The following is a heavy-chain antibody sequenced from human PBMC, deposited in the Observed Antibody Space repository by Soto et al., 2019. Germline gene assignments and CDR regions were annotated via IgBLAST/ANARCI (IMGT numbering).Heavy chain of an antibody. CDR2: INHSGST. D-gene: IGHD6-6*01. V-gene: IGHV4-34*01. CDR3: ARGGVAARLGWFDA. CDR1: GGSFSGYY. J-gene: IGHJ5*02. Sequence: SETLSLTCAVYGGSFSGYYWSWIRQPPGKGLEWIGEINHSGSTNYNPSLKSRVTISVDTSKNQFSLKLSSVTAADTAVYYCARGGVAARLGWFDAWGQGTLVTVSS.